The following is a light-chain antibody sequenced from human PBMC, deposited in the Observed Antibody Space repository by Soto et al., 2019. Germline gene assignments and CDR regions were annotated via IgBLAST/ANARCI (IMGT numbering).Light chain of an antibody. J-gene: IGKJ4*01. CDR2: KVS. V-gene: IGKV2-24*01. CDR3: MQATEFQLT. Sequence: DIVLTQTPLSSTVTLGQPASISCRSSQSLVRHDGGTYLSWLHQRPGQPPRLLIYKVSLRFPGVPERLSGTGAFRDLTVEISRVEAEDAGVYYCMQATEFQLTLGGGAKVDIK. CDR1: QSLVRHDGGTY.